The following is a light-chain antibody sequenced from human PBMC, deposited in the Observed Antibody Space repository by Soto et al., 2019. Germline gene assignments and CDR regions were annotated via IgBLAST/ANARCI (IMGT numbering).Light chain of an antibody. V-gene: IGKV1-5*01. CDR1: QSISSW. CDR3: QQYNSYWT. Sequence: DIQMTQSASTLSASLGDRVTITCRASQSISSWLAWYQQKPGKAPKLLIYDASSLESGVPSGFSGSGSGTEFTLTTSSLKPDDFATYYCQQYNSYWTFGQGTKVDI. CDR2: DAS. J-gene: IGKJ1*01.